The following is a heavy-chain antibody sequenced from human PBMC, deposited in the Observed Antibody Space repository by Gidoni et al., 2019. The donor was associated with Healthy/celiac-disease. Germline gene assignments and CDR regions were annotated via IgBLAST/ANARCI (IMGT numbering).Heavy chain of an antibody. V-gene: IGHV3-30-3*01. J-gene: IGHJ4*02. CDR2: MSYDGSNK. Sequence: QVQLVEAGGGVVQPGRSLRLSCAASGFTFSSYAMHWFRQAPGKGLEWVAVMSYDGSNKYYADSVKGRFTISRDNSKNTLYLQMNSLRAEDTAVYYCARGSKLERRPYFDYWGQGTLVTVSS. CDR3: ARGSKLERRPYFDY. D-gene: IGHD1-1*01. CDR1: GFTFSSYA.